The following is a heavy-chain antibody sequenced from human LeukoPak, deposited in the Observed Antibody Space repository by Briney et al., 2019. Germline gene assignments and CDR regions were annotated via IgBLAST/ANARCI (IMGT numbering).Heavy chain of an antibody. V-gene: IGHV1-46*01. CDR2: INPSGGST. CDR1: GYTFTSYY. Sequence: GASVKVSCKASGYTFTSYYMHWVRQAPGQGLEWMGIINPSGGSTSYAQKFQDRVTMTRDTSTSTVYMELSSLRSEDTAVYYCARAPGVGDYYMDVWGKGTTVTVSS. D-gene: IGHD3-16*01. J-gene: IGHJ6*03. CDR3: ARAPGVGDYYMDV.